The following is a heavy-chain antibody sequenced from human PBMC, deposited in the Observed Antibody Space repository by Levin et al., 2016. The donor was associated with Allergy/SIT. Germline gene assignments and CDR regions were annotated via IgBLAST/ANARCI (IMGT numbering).Heavy chain of an antibody. CDR2: IDPSDSYT. D-gene: IGHD4/OR15-4a*01. CDR3: ARSLRQSQRGADGMDV. V-gene: IGHV5-10-1*01. CDR1: GYSFTSYW. Sequence: KVSCKGSGYSFTSYWISWVRQMPGKGLEWMGRIDPSDSYTNYSPSFQGHVTISADKSISTAYLQWSSLKASDTAMYYCARSLRQSQRGADGMDVWGQGTLVTVSS. J-gene: IGHJ6*02.